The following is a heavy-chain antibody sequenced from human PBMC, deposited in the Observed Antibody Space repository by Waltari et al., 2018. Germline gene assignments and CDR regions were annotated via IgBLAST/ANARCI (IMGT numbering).Heavy chain of an antibody. D-gene: IGHD3-10*01. CDR3: ACLKVRGVYYYGMDV. CDR2: INHSGST. Sequence: QVQLQQWGAGLLKPSETLSLTCAVYGGSFSGYYWSWIRQPPGKGLEWIGEINHSGSTNYNPSLKIRVTISVDTSKNQFSLKLSSVTAADTAVYYCACLKVRGVYYYGMDVWGQGTTVTVSS. J-gene: IGHJ6*02. V-gene: IGHV4-34*01. CDR1: GGSFSGYY.